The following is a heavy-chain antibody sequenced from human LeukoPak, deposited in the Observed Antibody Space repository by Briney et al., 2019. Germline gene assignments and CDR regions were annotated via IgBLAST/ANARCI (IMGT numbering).Heavy chain of an antibody. J-gene: IGHJ3*02. D-gene: IGHD2-15*01. CDR3: ARPCSGGSCYSSYDAFDI. V-gene: IGHV5-51*01. Sequence: GESLKISCKGSGYSFTSYWIGWVRQMPGKGLEWVGIIYPGDSDTRYSPSFQGQVTISADKSISTAYLQWSSLKASDTAMYYCARPCSGGSCYSSYDAFDIWGQGTMVTVSS. CDR2: IYPGDSDT. CDR1: GYSFTSYW.